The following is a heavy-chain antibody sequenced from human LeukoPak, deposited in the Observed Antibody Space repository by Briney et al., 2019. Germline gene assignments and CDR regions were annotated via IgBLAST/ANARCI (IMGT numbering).Heavy chain of an antibody. Sequence: LSLTCTVSGGSISSYYWSWIRQPPGKGLEWVAVIWYDGSNKYYADSVKGRFTISRDNSKNTLYLQMNSLRVEDTAVYYCARVDSSGPGDYWGQGTLVTVSS. J-gene: IGHJ4*02. CDR3: ARVDSSGPGDY. D-gene: IGHD6-19*01. CDR1: GGSISSYY. V-gene: IGHV3-33*08. CDR2: IWYDGSNK.